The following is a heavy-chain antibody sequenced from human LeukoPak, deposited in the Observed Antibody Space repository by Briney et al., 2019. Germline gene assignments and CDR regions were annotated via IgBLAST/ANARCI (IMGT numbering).Heavy chain of an antibody. CDR3: AREYYDFWSGYAHFDY. J-gene: IGHJ4*02. D-gene: IGHD3-3*01. Sequence: SQTLSLTCAISGDSVSSNSAAWHWIRQSPSTGLEWLGRTYYRSKWYNDYAVSLKSRITTNPDTSKNQFSLQLNSVTPDDTAVYYCAREYYDFWSGYAHFDYWGQGTLVTVSS. CDR2: TYYRSKWYN. CDR1: GDSVSSNSAA. V-gene: IGHV6-1*01.